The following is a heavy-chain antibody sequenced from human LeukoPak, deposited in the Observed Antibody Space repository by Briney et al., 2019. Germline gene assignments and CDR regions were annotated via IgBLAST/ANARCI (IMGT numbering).Heavy chain of an antibody. D-gene: IGHD5-18*01. J-gene: IGHJ3*02. CDR3: AKAFREFGTSSSYSSFDT. Sequence: GGSLRLSCAASGFTFSSFALSWVRQAPGKGLEWVSGAHYTRIATYYVDTVKSRFTISRDDSQNILYLQMNGLRAEDTAVYFCAKAFREFGTSSSYSSFDTWGQGTMVTVSS. V-gene: IGHV3-23*05. CDR2: AHYTRIAT. CDR1: GFTFSSFA.